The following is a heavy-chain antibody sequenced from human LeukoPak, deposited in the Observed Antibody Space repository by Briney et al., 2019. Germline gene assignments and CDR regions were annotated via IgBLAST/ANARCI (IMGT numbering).Heavy chain of an antibody. Sequence: GASVKVSCKASGYTFTSYDINWVRQATGQGLEWMGWMNPNSGNTGYAQKFQGRVTMARNTSISTAYMELSSLRSEDTAVYYCARVGPKPSRSWVWSVPAEDWFDPWGQGTLVTVSS. J-gene: IGHJ5*02. CDR1: GYTFTSYD. CDR3: ARVGPKPSRSWVWSVPAEDWFDP. CDR2: MNPNSGNT. D-gene: IGHD2-2*01. V-gene: IGHV1-8*01.